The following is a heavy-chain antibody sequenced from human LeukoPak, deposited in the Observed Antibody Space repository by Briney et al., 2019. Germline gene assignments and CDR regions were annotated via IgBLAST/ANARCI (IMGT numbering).Heavy chain of an antibody. CDR3: AKNPYEYYFDY. D-gene: IGHD5-12*01. CDR2: INPNSGDT. V-gene: IGHV1-2*02. J-gene: IGHJ4*02. Sequence: ASVKVSCKASGYTLTGYYMHWLQQAPGQGLEWMGWINPNSGDTNYAQKFQGRVTMTRDTSISTAYMELSRLTSDDTAVYYCAKNPYEYYFDYWGQGTLVTVSS. CDR1: GYTLTGYY.